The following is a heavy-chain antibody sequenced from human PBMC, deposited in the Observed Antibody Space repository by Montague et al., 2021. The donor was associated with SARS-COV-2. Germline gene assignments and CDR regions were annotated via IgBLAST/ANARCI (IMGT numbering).Heavy chain of an antibody. J-gene: IGHJ6*02. V-gene: IGHV3-23*01. CDR1: GFTFSTYG. CDR2: IPGRGDGT. CDR3: ARDQNYGMDV. Sequence: SLRLSCAASGFTFSTYGMYWVRQPPGKGLEWVSEIPGRGDGTYYADSVKGRFTISRDNSKNTLYLQMNSLRGEDTAVYYCARDQNYGMDVWGQGTTVIVSS.